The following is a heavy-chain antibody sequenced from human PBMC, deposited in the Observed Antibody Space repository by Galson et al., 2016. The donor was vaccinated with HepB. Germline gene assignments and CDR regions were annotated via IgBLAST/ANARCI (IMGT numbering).Heavy chain of an antibody. J-gene: IGHJ4*02. CDR3: AIRLYSSGSFDY. CDR2: TDPSDSYT. V-gene: IGHV5-10-1*01. CDR1: GYNFITYW. D-gene: IGHD6-19*01. Sequence: QSGAEVKKPGESLRISCMGSGYNFITYWISWVRQMPGKGLEWMGSTDPSDSYTNYSPSFQGHVTISTDRSISTAYLQWSRLKASDTAIYYCAIRLYSSGSFDYWGQGTLVTVSS.